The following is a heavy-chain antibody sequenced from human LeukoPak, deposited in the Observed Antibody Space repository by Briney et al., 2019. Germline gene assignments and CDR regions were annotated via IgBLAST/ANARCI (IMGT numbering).Heavy chain of an antibody. Sequence: GGSLRLSCAASGFTFSSYAMHWVRQAPGKGLEWVAIISYHGDNKYYADSVRGRFTISRDNSKNTLHLQMNTLRTEDTAVYFCARSPYGDPQYYLDFWGQGTLVTVSS. J-gene: IGHJ4*02. V-gene: IGHV3-30-3*01. CDR2: ISYHGDNK. CDR3: ARSPYGDPQYYLDF. D-gene: IGHD4-17*01. CDR1: GFTFSSYA.